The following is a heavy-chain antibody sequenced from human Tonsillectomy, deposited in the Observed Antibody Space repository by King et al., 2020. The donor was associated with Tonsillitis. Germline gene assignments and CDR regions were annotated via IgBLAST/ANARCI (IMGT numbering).Heavy chain of an antibody. CDR3: ARDDVTPIWYFDL. CDR1: GFTFNSYA. D-gene: IGHD1-14*01. CDR2: ISYDGSNK. J-gene: IGHJ2*01. V-gene: IGHV3-30*04. Sequence: VQLVESGGGVVQPGRSLRLSCAASGFTFNSYAMHWVRQAPGKGLEWVAVISYDGSNKYYANSVKGRFTISRDNSKNTLYLQMNSLRAEDTAVYYCARDDVTPIWYFDLWGRGTLVTVSS.